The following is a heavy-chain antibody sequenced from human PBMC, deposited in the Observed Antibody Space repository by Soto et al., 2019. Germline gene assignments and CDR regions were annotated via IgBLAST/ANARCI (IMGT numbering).Heavy chain of an antibody. CDR3: ARTGPGWYFDL. CDR2: ISGSGGNT. J-gene: IGHJ2*01. Sequence: EVQLLESGGGLVQPGGSLRLSCAASAFTFSRNAMTWVRQAPGKGLEWVSAISGSGGNTYYADSVKGRFTISRDNSKNTLYLQMNSLRADDTALYYCARTGPGWYFDLWGRGTLVTVSS. CDR1: AFTFSRNA. V-gene: IGHV3-23*01.